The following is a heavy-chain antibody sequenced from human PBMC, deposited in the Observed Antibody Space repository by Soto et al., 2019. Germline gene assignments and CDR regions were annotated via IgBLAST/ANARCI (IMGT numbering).Heavy chain of an antibody. CDR1: GGSFSGYY. Sequence: PSETLSLTCAVYGGSFSGYYWSWIRQPPGKGLEWIGEINHSGSTNYNPSLKSRVTISVDTSKNQFSLKLSSVTAADTAVYYCARGISITGTTYYFDYWGQGTLVTVSS. CDR3: ARGISITGTTYYFDY. V-gene: IGHV4-34*01. CDR2: INHSGST. J-gene: IGHJ4*02. D-gene: IGHD1-7*01.